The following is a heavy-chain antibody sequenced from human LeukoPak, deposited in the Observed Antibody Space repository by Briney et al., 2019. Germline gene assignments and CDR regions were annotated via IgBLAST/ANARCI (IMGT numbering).Heavy chain of an antibody. D-gene: IGHD3-10*01. CDR1: GGSFSGYY. CDR2: VNHSGST. J-gene: IGHJ4*02. Sequence: SETLSLTCAVYGGSFSGYYWSWIRQPPGKGLEWIGEVNHSGSTNYNPSLKSRVTISVDTSKNQFSLKLSSVTAADTAVYYCARRLPPQTPKGYKAYPPHYYFDYWGQGTLVTVSS. CDR3: ARRLPPQTPKGYKAYPPHYYFDY. V-gene: IGHV4-34*01.